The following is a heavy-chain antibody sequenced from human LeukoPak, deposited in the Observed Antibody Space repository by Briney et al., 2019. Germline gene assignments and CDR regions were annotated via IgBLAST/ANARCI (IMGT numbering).Heavy chain of an antibody. CDR1: GFTFSNYA. V-gene: IGHV3-23*01. CDR2: ISGDGAGT. CDR3: AKRSRDGNNSPHDL. D-gene: IGHD5-24*01. Sequence: HPWGSLRLSCAASGFTFSNYAMNWVRQTPGKGLEWVSGISGDGAGTHYADSVKGRFTISRDNSKNTLYLQMNSLRVEDTAVYHCAKRSRDGNNSPHDLWVQGTLVTVSS. J-gene: IGHJ5*02.